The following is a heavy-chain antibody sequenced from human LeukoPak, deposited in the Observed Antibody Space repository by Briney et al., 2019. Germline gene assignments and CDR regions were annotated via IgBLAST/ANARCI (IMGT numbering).Heavy chain of an antibody. Sequence: GGSLRLSCAASGFTFSGHYMSWIRQAPGKGLEWVSYISSSGSTIYYADSVKGRFTISRDNAKNSLYLQMNSLRAEDTAVYYCARSGSSSGWSWFDPWGQGTLVTVSS. D-gene: IGHD6-19*01. CDR2: ISSSGSTI. CDR3: ARSGSSSGWSWFDP. CDR1: GFTFSGHY. J-gene: IGHJ5*02. V-gene: IGHV3-11*04.